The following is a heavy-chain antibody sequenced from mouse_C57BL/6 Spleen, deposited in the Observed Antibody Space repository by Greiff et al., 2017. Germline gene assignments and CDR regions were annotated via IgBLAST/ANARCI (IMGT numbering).Heavy chain of an antibody. Sequence: EVQGVESGGGLVQPGGSMKLSCVASGFTFSNYWMNWVRQSPETGLEWVAQIRLKSDNYATHYAESVQGRFTISRDDSKSSVYLQMNNLKAEDTGIYYCIYGNSCAYWGQGTLVTVSA. V-gene: IGHV6-3*01. CDR1: GFTFSNYW. J-gene: IGHJ3*01. CDR3: IYGNSCAY. CDR2: IRLKSDNYAT. D-gene: IGHD2-1*01.